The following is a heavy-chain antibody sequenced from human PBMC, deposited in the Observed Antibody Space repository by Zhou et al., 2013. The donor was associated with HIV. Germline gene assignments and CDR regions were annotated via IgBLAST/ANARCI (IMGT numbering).Heavy chain of an antibody. D-gene: IGHD3-10*01. Sequence: QVQLVQSGAEVKKPGASVKVSCKASGYTFTGYYMHWVRQAPGQGLEWMGWINPNSGGTNYAQKFQGRVTMTRDTSINTAYMELSRLRSDDTAVYYCASYNYYGSGSYYPFDYWGQGTLVTVSS. CDR1: GYTFTGYY. V-gene: IGHV1-2*02. CDR3: ASYNYYGSGSYYPFDY. J-gene: IGHJ4*02. CDR2: INPNSGGT.